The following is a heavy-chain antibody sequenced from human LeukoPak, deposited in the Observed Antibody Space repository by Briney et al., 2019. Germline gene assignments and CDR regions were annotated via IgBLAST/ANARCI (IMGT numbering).Heavy chain of an antibody. CDR3: ARDNGMIVVVAYFDY. D-gene: IGHD3-22*01. V-gene: IGHV3-48*04. J-gene: IGHJ4*02. CDR2: ISSSSSTI. Sequence: PGGSLRLSCAASGFTFSSYSMNWVRQAPGKGLEWVSYISSSSSTIYYADSVKGRFTISRDNAKNSLYLQMNSLRAEDTAVYYCARDNGMIVVVAYFDYWGQGTLVTVSS. CDR1: GFTFSSYS.